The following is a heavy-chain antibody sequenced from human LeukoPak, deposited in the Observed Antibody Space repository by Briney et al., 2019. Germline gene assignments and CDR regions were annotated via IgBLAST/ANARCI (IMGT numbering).Heavy chain of an antibody. D-gene: IGHD5-24*01. CDR2: INSDGGRT. V-gene: IGHV3-74*01. CDR1: GFTFSTSW. J-gene: IGHJ4*01. CDR3: ARGRNGFFDY. Sequence: GGSLRLSCAASGFTFSTSWMHWVRQAPGKGLVWVSQINSDGGRTRYADSVKGRLTISRDNAKNTVYLQMKSLRTDDTAMYYCARGRNGFFDYWGHGTLVTVS.